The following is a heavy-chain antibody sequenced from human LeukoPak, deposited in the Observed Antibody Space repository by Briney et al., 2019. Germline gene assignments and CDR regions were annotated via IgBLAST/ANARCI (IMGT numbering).Heavy chain of an antibody. V-gene: IGHV3-48*03. Sequence: HPGGSLRLSCTGSGFTFSDYEMNWVRQAPGKGLEWISYISNSGSIIYYADSVKGRFTISRDNAKNSLYLQMNSLRAEDTAVYYCASFRYYDNVWGSYRYMDNYWGQGTLVTVSS. D-gene: IGHD3-16*02. CDR2: ISNSGSII. J-gene: IGHJ4*02. CDR1: GFTFSDYE. CDR3: ASFRYYDNVWGSYRYMDNY.